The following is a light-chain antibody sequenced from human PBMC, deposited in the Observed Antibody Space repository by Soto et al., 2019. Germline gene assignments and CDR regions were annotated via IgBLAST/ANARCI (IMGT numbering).Light chain of an antibody. CDR3: SSYAGNNNFVV. Sequence: QSALTQPPSASGSPGQSVTISCTGTNSDVGGYNYVSWYQQHPGKAPKLMIYDVSKRPSGVPDRFSGSKSGNTASLTVSGLQAEDEADYYCSSYAGNNNFVVFGGGTKVTVL. V-gene: IGLV2-8*01. J-gene: IGLJ2*01. CDR2: DVS. CDR1: NSDVGGYNY.